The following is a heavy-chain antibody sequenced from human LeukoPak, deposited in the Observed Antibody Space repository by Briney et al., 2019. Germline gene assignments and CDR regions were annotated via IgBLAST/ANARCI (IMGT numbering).Heavy chain of an antibody. CDR2: INNYGDST. Sequence: GGSLRLSCSASGFTFSTYPMHWVRQAPGKGLEYVSAINNYGDSTYYADSVKGGFTISRDNSKNTLYLQMSSLRAEDTAVYSCVKPNLAVPGTRYFDSWGQGTLVTVS. CDR1: GFTFSTYP. V-gene: IGHV3-64D*06. CDR3: VKPNLAVPGTRYFDS. J-gene: IGHJ4*02. D-gene: IGHD6-19*01.